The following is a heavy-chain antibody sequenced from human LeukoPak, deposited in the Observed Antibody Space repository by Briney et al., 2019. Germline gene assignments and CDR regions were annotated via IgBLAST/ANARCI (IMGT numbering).Heavy chain of an antibody. CDR1: GYTFTSYA. D-gene: IGHD3-10*01. Sequence: GASVTVTCKASGYTFTSYAMNWVRQAPGQGLEWMGWINTIRWNQTYAQGFTGRFVFSLDTSVSTAYLQICSLKAEDTAVYYCARDRYYGSGSYLSTPSQYFQHWGQGTLVTLSA. CDR3: ARDRYYGSGSYLSTPSQYFQH. J-gene: IGHJ1*01. V-gene: IGHV7-4-1*01. CDR2: INTIRWNQ.